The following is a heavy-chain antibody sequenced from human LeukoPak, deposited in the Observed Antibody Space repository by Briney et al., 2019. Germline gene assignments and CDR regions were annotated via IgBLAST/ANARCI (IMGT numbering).Heavy chain of an antibody. Sequence: PSETLSLTCAVYGGSFSGYYWSWIRQPPGKGLEWIGEINHSGSTNYNPSLKSRVTISVDTSKNQFSLKLSSVTAADTAVYYCARGAGIVGAADYWGQGTLVTVSS. CDR3: ARGAGIVGAADY. CDR2: INHSGST. V-gene: IGHV4-34*01. J-gene: IGHJ4*02. CDR1: GGSFSGYY. D-gene: IGHD1-26*01.